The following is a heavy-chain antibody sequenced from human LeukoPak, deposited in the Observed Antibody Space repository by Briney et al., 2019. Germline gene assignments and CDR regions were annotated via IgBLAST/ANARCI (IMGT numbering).Heavy chain of an antibody. CDR1: GDSVSSGRYS. CDR3: ARNKYDTSGPFDY. J-gene: IGHJ4*02. Sequence: SETLSLTCTVSGDSVSSGRYSWTWIRQPPGKGLEWIGYVYYSGNTNYNPSLKSRVTISVDTSENQFSLKLSSVTAADTAIYYCARNKYDTSGPFDYWGQGTLVTVSS. D-gene: IGHD3-22*01. CDR2: VYYSGNT. V-gene: IGHV4-61*01.